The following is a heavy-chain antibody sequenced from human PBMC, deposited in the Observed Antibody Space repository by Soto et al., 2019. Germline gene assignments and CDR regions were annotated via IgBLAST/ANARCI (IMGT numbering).Heavy chain of an antibody. V-gene: IGHV3-30*18. CDR2: ISYDGSNK. CDR1: GFTFSSYG. J-gene: IGHJ4*02. Sequence: GGSLRLSCAASGFTFSSYGMHWVRQAPGKGLEWVAVISYDGSNKYYADSVKGRFTISRDNSKNTLYLQMNSLRAEDTAVYYCAKESDYYDSSGYSLAYWGQGTLVTVSS. D-gene: IGHD3-22*01. CDR3: AKESDYYDSSGYSLAY.